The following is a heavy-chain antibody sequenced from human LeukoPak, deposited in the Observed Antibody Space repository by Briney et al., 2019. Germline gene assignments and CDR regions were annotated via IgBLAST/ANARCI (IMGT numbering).Heavy chain of an antibody. J-gene: IGHJ5*02. Sequence: GESLKISCKGSGYSFVTYWIAWVRQMPDKGLEWMGIIYPGDSDTRYSPSYPGQVTISADKSISTAYLQWSSLKASDTAMYYCVRRGVSHDWYDPWGQGTLVTVSS. CDR3: VRRGVSHDWYDP. CDR1: GYSFVTYW. D-gene: IGHD6-13*01. CDR2: IYPGDSDT. V-gene: IGHV5-51*01.